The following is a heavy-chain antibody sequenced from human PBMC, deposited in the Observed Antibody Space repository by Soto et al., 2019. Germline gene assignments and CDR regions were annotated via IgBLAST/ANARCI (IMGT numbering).Heavy chain of an antibody. CDR2: ISAYNGNT. V-gene: IGHV1-18*01. Sequence: QVQLVQSGAEVKKPGASVKVSCKASGYTFTSYGISWVRQAPGQGLEWMGWISAYNGNTNYAQKLQGRGTMTTDTXPXTXXKELRSLKSDDTAVYYCARDLRRELLAARESACDYWGQGTLVTVSS. D-gene: IGHD1-26*01. CDR1: GYTFTSYG. J-gene: IGHJ4*02. CDR3: ARDLRRELLAARESACDY.